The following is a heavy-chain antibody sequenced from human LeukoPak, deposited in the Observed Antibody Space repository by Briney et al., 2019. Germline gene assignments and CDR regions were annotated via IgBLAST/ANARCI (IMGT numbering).Heavy chain of an antibody. V-gene: IGHV4-38-2*01. D-gene: IGHD3-22*01. CDR3: ARHGNYYDTSQSDP. Sequence: SETLSLTCAVSGYSISSGYYWGWIRQPPGKGLEWIGSVYHSGSTYYNPSLKSRVTISVDTSKNQFSLKLSSVTAADTAVYYCARHGNYYDTSQSDPWGQGTLVAVSS. CDR1: GYSISSGYY. J-gene: IGHJ5*02. CDR2: VYHSGST.